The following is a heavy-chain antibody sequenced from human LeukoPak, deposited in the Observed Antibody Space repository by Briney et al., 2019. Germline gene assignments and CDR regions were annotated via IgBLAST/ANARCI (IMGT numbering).Heavy chain of an antibody. V-gene: IGHV3-48*01. CDR3: ARTYDFGRGPPGDAFDN. D-gene: IGHD3-3*01. CDR2: IDARSGIT. CDR1: GFTFSNYW. Sequence: GSLRLSCAASGFTFSNYWMHWVRQAPGKGPEWVSYIDARSGITYYADSVQGRFTISRDDARESVFLQMDGLRVDDTAVYYCARTYDFGRGPPGDAFDNWGPGTWVIVSA. J-gene: IGHJ3*02.